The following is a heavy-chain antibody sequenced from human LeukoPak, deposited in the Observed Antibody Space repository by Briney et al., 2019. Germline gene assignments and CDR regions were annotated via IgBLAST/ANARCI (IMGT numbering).Heavy chain of an antibody. CDR1: GGTFSSYA. CDR2: INAGNGNT. D-gene: IGHD5-12*01. CDR3: ARSSRGGYDLYYFDY. Sequence: ASVKVSCKASGGTFSSYAISWVRQAPGQRLEWMGWINAGNGNTKYSQKFQGRVTITRDTSASTAYMELSSLRSEDTAVYYCARSSRGGYDLYYFDYWGQGTLVTVSS. V-gene: IGHV1-3*01. J-gene: IGHJ4*02.